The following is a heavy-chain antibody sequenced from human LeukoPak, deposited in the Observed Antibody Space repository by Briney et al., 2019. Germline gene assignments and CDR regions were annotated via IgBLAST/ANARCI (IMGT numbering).Heavy chain of an antibody. D-gene: IGHD3-16*02. CDR1: GFTFSSYA. J-gene: IGHJ4*02. Sequence: GGSLRLSCAASGFTFSSYAMHWVRQAPGKGLXXXXXXXXDGSNKYYADSVKGRFTISRDNSKNTLYLQMNSLRAEDTAVYYCARESMITFGGVIVGPFDYWGQGTLVTVSS. V-gene: IGHV3-30*01. CDR2: XXXDGSNK. CDR3: ARESMITFGGVIVGPFDY.